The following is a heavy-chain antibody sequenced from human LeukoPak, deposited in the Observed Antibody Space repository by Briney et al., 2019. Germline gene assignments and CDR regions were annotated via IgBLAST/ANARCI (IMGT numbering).Heavy chain of an antibody. D-gene: IGHD3-3*01. J-gene: IGHJ4*02. CDR1: GDSISSGSYS. Sequence: SQTLSLTCTVSGDSISSGSYSWSWIRQPAGKGLEWIGRIYISGSTNYNPSLKSRVTISVDTSKKQFSLKLSSVTAADTAVYYCARESVYDFWSGYHYLDYWGQETLVTVSS. V-gene: IGHV4-61*02. CDR2: IYISGST. CDR3: ARESVYDFWSGYHYLDY.